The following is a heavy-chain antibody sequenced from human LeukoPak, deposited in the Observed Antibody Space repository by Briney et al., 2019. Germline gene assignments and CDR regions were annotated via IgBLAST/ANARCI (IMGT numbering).Heavy chain of an antibody. CDR1: GFTFGSHA. Sequence: GGSLRLSCAASGFTFGSHAMYWVRQAPGKGLEWVAGIFGSGGSPHYADSVKGRFTISRDNPRNTVYLQINSLRDDDTAVYYCGKTTVGYSSGQKPAWPVDFWGQGTLVTVSS. J-gene: IGHJ4*02. V-gene: IGHV3-23*01. D-gene: IGHD5-18*01. CDR2: IFGSGGSP. CDR3: GKTTVGYSSGQKPAWPVDF.